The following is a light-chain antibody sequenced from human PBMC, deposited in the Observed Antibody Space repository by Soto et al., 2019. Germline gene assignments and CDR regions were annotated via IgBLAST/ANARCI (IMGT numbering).Light chain of an antibody. CDR1: QGITNR. CDR2: EAS. CDR3: QQYYTYTWT. V-gene: IGKV1-5*01. J-gene: IGKJ1*01. Sequence: DIQMTQSPSSISASVGDRVTITCRASQGITNRLAWYQQKPGQAPTLLIYEASNLQSGVPSRISGSGSGTEFTLTISSLQPDDFATYYCQQYYTYTWTFGPGTKVDIK.